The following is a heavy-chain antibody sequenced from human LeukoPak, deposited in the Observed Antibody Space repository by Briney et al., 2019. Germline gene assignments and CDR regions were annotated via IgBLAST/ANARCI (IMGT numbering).Heavy chain of an antibody. V-gene: IGHV3-23*01. CDR2: ISGSGGST. D-gene: IGHD3-10*01. CDR3: AKVPMVYYYGSGSPNWSDP. J-gene: IGHJ5*02. CDR1: GFTFSSYA. Sequence: GSLRLSCAASGFTFSSYAMSWVRQAPGKGLEWVSAISGSGGSTYYADSVKGRFTISRDNSKNTLYLQMNSLRAEDTAVYYCAKVPMVYYYGSGSPNWSDPWGQGTLVTVSS.